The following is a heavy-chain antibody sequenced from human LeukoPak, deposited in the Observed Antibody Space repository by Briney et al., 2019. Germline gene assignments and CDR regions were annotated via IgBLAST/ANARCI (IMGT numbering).Heavy chain of an antibody. J-gene: IGHJ4*02. V-gene: IGHV3-53*01. Sequence: GGSLRLSCAASGFTVSSNYMSWVRQAPGKGLEWVSVIYSGGSTYYADSVKGRFTISRGNSKNTLYLQMNSLRAEDTAVYYCASPGYSSGWSPEGYWGQGTLVTVSS. CDR3: ASPGYSSGWSPEGY. D-gene: IGHD6-19*01. CDR1: GFTVSSNY. CDR2: IYSGGST.